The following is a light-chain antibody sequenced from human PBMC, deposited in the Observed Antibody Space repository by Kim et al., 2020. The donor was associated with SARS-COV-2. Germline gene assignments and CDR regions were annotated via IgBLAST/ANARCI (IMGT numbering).Light chain of an antibody. V-gene: IGLV6-57*04. CDR1: SGSIASNY. Sequence: NFMLTQPHSVSESPGKTVTISCTRSSGSIASNYVQWFQQRPGSAPTALILEVDPRPSGVPDRFSGSIDSSSNSASLTISGLKTEDEADYYCQSYDSTNHVIFGGGTQLTVL. CDR3: QSYDSTNHVI. CDR2: EVD. J-gene: IGLJ2*01.